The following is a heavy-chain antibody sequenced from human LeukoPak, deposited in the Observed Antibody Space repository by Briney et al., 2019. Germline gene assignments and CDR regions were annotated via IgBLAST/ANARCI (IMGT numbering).Heavy chain of an antibody. Sequence: KPGGSLRLSCAASGFTFSNAWMSWVRQAPGKGLEWVGRIKSKTDGGTTDYAAPVKGRFTISRDDSKNTLYLQMNSLKTEDTAVYYCTTEVRYFDWLLPVYYYYYYMDVWGEGTTVTVSS. CDR2: IKSKTDGGTT. V-gene: IGHV3-15*01. D-gene: IGHD3-9*01. CDR1: GFTFSNAW. J-gene: IGHJ6*03. CDR3: TTEVRYFDWLLPVYYYYYYMDV.